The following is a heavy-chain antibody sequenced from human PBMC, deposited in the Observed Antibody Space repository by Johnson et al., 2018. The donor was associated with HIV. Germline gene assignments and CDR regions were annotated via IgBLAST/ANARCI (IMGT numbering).Heavy chain of an antibody. J-gene: IGHJ3*02. V-gene: IGHV3-30*18. CDR3: AKAFWSGDCYDVFDT. D-gene: IGHD2-21*02. Sequence: QVQLVESGGGVVQPGGSLRLSCAASGFTFSDYYMSWIRQAPGKGLEWVAIISYDGSNKYYADSVKGRFTISRDNSKNSLYLQMNSLRAEDTALYYCAKAFWSGDCYDVFDTWGQGTVVTVSS. CDR1: GFTFSDYY. CDR2: ISYDGSNK.